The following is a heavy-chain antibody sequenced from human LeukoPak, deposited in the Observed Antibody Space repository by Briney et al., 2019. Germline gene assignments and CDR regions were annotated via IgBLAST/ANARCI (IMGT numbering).Heavy chain of an antibody. CDR1: GFTFSSYS. CDR2: ISSSSSTI. Sequence: GGSLRLSCAASGFTFSSYSMNWVRQAPGKGLEWVSYISSSSSTIYYADSVEGRFTISRDNSRTTLHLQMNSLRAEDTAVYHCAKDLPAAYFDYWGQGTLVTVSS. D-gene: IGHD2-2*01. CDR3: AKDLPAAYFDY. J-gene: IGHJ4*02. V-gene: IGHV3-48*01.